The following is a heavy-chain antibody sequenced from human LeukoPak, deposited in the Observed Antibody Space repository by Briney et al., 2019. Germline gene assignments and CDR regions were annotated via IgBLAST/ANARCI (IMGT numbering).Heavy chain of an antibody. V-gene: IGHV3-23*01. CDR1: GFTFSSYW. Sequence: GGSLRLSCAASGFTFSSYWMSWVRQAPGKGLEWVSAISGSGGSTYYADSVKGRFTISRDNSKNTLYLQMNSLRAEDTAVYYCAKVTGYYYDSSGYYYFDYWGQGTLVTVSS. CDR2: ISGSGGST. CDR3: AKVTGYYYDSSGYYYFDY. D-gene: IGHD3-22*01. J-gene: IGHJ4*02.